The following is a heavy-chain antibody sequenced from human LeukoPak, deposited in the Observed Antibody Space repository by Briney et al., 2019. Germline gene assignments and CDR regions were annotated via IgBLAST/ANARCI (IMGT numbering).Heavy chain of an antibody. CDR2: ISSSGSTI. D-gene: IGHD3-22*01. CDR1: GFTFSDYY. Sequence: SGGSLRLSCAASGFTFSDYYMSWLRQAPGKGLEGVSYISSSGSTIYYADSVRGRFTISRDNAKNPLYLQMNSLRAEDTAVYYCARRGYYDSSGYYYWGQGTLVTVSS. V-gene: IGHV3-11*01. J-gene: IGHJ4*02. CDR3: ARRGYYDSSGYYY.